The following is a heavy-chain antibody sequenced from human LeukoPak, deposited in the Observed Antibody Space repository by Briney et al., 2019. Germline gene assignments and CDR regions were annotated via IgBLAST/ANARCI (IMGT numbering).Heavy chain of an antibody. Sequence: PSETLSLTCTVSGGSTSNNYWSWIRQPPERGLEWIGYIYYSGSTNYNTSLKSRVTISVDTSKNQFPLKLSSVTAAHSAVYFCARHGVRGYNYASLSDYWGRGALVTVSS. D-gene: IGHD5-18*01. CDR1: GGSTSNNY. CDR3: ARHGVRGYNYASLSDY. CDR2: IYYSGST. V-gene: IGHV4-59*08. J-gene: IGHJ4*02.